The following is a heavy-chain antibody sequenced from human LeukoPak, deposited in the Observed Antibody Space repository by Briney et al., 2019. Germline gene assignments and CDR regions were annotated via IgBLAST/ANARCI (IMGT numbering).Heavy chain of an antibody. CDR1: GFTLRSHW. V-gene: IGHV3-74*01. CDR2: INTDGSST. J-gene: IGHJ4*02. Sequence: GGSLRLSCAASGFTLRSHWMHWVRQPPRTGLVWVSRINTDGSSTSYADSVKGRFTISRDNAKNTLYLQMNSLRAEDTAVYYCARDEGNWNYGSWGQGTLVTVSS. CDR3: ARDEGNWNYGS. D-gene: IGHD1-7*01.